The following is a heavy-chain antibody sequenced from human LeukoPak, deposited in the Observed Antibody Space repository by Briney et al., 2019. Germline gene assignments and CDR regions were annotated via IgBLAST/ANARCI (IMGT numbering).Heavy chain of an antibody. D-gene: IGHD1-20*01. CDR3: ARDLTGHDY. Sequence: PSETLSLTCTVSGYSISSGYYWGWIRQPPGKGLEWIGSIYHSGSTYYNPSLKSRVTISVDTSKNQFSLKLSSVTAADTAVYYCARDLTGHDYWGQGTLVTVSS. CDR2: IYHSGST. CDR1: GYSISSGYY. V-gene: IGHV4-38-2*02. J-gene: IGHJ4*02.